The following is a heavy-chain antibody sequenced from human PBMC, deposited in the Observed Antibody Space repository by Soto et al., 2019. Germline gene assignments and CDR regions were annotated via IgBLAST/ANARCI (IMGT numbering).Heavy chain of an antibody. V-gene: IGHV1-8*01. CDR3: ARAEPYSTSSPFDY. D-gene: IGHD6-6*01. CDR2: MNPNSGNT. J-gene: IGHJ4*02. CDR1: GYTFTNYN. Sequence: QVQLVQSGAEVKKPGASVKVSCKTSGYTFTNYNINWVRQATGQGLEWMGWMNPNSGNTGYAQKFQGIVTMTRNNSITTAYMELSRLRSGDTAVYYCARAEPYSTSSPFDYWGQGTLVTVSS.